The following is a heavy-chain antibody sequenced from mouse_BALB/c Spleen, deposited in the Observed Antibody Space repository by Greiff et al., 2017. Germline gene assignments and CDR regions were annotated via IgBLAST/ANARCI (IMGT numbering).Heavy chain of an antibody. J-gene: IGHJ4*01. CDR1: GYTFTSYW. V-gene: IGHV1-5*01. CDR2: IYPGNSDT. Sequence: DVQLQESGTVLARPGASVKMSCKASGYTFTSYWMHWVKQRPGQGLEWIGAIYPGNSDTSYNQKFKGKAKLTAVTSTSTAYMELSSLTNEDSAVYYCTITTVVRGAMDYWGQGTSVTVSS. CDR3: TITTVVRGAMDY. D-gene: IGHD1-1*01.